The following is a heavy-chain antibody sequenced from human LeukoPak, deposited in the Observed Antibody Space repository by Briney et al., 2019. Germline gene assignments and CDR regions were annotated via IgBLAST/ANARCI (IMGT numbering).Heavy chain of an antibody. CDR2: VYYTGNT. D-gene: IGHD6-13*01. CDR3: ARREAAGVFYFDY. J-gene: IGHJ4*02. V-gene: IGHV4-59*11. CDR1: GGSISSHY. Sequence: SETLSLTCTVSGGSISSHYWTWIRQAPGKGLEWIGYVYYTGNTNYNPSLRSRVTISLDTSKNQFSLRLSSVTAADTAVYYCARREAAGVFYFDYWGQGTLVTVSS.